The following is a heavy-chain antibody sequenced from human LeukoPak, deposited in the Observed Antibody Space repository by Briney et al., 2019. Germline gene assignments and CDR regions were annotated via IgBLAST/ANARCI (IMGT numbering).Heavy chain of an antibody. CDR2: IWYDGSNK. Sequence: PGRSLRLSCAASGFTFSSYAMHWVRQAPGKGLEWVAVIWYDGSNKYYADSVKGRFTISRDNSKNTLYLQMNSLRAEDTAVYYCAKGTYGSGSYYMYYWGQGNLVTVSS. V-gene: IGHV3-33*06. D-gene: IGHD3-10*01. CDR1: GFTFSSYA. CDR3: AKGTYGSGSYYMYY. J-gene: IGHJ4*02.